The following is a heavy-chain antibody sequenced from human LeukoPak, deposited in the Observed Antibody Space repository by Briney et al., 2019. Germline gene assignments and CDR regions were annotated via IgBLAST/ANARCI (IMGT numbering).Heavy chain of an antibody. CDR3: ARRVTSVTAFDY. CDR2: INPKSGGT. D-gene: IGHD4-17*01. V-gene: IGHV1-2*02. Sequence: GASVKVSCKASGYTFSDYYIHWVRQAPGQGLEWMGWINPKSGGTNFAQKFQGRVTMTRDTSITTAYMELSRLTSDDTAVYYCARRVTSVTAFDYWGQGTLVTVSS. J-gene: IGHJ4*02. CDR1: GYTFSDYY.